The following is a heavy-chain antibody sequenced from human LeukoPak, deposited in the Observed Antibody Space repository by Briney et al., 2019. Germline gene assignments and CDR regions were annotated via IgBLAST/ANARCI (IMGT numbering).Heavy chain of an antibody. Sequence: GGSLRLSCAASGFTFSIYAMSWVRQAPGKGLEWVSAISGSGGSTYYADSVKGRFTISRDNSKNTLYLQMNSLRAEDTAVYYCAKVRPQWLVTYGMDVWGQGTLVTVSS. CDR1: GFTFSIYA. D-gene: IGHD6-19*01. CDR2: ISGSGGST. J-gene: IGHJ6*02. CDR3: AKVRPQWLVTYGMDV. V-gene: IGHV3-23*01.